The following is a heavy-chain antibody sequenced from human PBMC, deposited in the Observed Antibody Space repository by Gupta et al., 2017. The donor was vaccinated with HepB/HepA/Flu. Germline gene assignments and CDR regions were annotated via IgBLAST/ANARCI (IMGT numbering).Heavy chain of an antibody. J-gene: IGHJ4*02. CDR3: AKILDIGGGPAAVEIDY. CDR1: GFTFSSYG. V-gene: IGHV3-30*18. D-gene: IGHD2-2*01. Sequence: QVQLVESGGGVVQPGRSLRLSCAASGFTFSSYGMHWVRQAPGKGLEWVAVISYDGSNKYYADSVKGRVTISRDNSKNTLYLQMNSLRAEETAVYYCAKILDIGGGPAAVEIDYWGQGTLVTVSS. CDR2: ISYDGSNK.